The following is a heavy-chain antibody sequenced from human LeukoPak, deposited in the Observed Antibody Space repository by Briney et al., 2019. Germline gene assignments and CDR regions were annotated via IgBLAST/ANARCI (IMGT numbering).Heavy chain of an antibody. Sequence: GGSLRLSCAASGFTFSSYAMSWARQAPGKGLEWVSVISGSGGSIYYADSVKGRFTISRDNSKNTLHLQMNSLRAEDTAVYYCAKDTFSGVDVWGKGTTVTVSS. CDR3: AKDTFSGVDV. D-gene: IGHD3-16*01. CDR2: ISGSGGSI. V-gene: IGHV3-23*01. J-gene: IGHJ6*04. CDR1: GFTFSSYA.